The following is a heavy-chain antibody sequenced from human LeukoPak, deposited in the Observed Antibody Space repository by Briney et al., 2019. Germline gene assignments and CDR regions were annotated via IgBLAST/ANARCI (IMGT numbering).Heavy chain of an antibody. CDR1: GFTFSTYW. Sequence: GGSLRLSCAASGFTFSTYWMSWVRQAPGKGLEWVANIKQDGSEKYYVDSVKGRFTISRDNAKNSLYLQMNSLRAEDTAVYYCARFPYSYGLDMVYYYMDVWGKGTTVTVSS. D-gene: IGHD5-18*01. J-gene: IGHJ6*03. CDR2: IKQDGSEK. V-gene: IGHV3-7*01. CDR3: ARFPYSYGLDMVYYYMDV.